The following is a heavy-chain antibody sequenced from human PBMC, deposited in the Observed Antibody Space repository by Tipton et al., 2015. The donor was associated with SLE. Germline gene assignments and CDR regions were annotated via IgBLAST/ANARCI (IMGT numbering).Heavy chain of an antibody. CDR1: GGSISNYY. J-gene: IGHJ6*03. CDR3: ARADGSYFYYFMDV. CDR2: VFYSGTT. Sequence: TLSLTCIASGGSISNYYWSWIRQPPGKGLEWIGYVFYSGTTNYNPSLKSRVTISVDTSKNQFSLKLTSVTAADTAMYYCARADGSYFYYFMDVWGKGTTVTVSS. D-gene: IGHD3-10*01. V-gene: IGHV4-59*08.